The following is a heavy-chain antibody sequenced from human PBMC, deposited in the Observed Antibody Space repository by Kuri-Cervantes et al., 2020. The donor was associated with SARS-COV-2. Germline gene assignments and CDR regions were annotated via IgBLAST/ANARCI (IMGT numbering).Heavy chain of an antibody. CDR2: ISAYNGNT. CDR1: GYTFTSYG. V-gene: IGHV1-18*04. J-gene: IGHJ2*01. CDR3: ARSSGYYRRWYFDL. Sequence: ASVKVSCKASGYTFTSYGIGWVRQAPGQGLEWMGWISAYNGNTNYAQKLQGRVTMTEDTSTDTAYMELSSLRSEDTAVYYCARSSGYYRRWYFDLWGRGTLVTVSS. D-gene: IGHD3-22*01.